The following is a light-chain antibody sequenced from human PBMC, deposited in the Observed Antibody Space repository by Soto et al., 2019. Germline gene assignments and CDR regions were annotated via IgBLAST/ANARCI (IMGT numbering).Light chain of an antibody. V-gene: IGKV3-15*01. J-gene: IGKJ1*01. CDR1: QSVDNN. CDR3: QQYNYWPRT. CDR2: GAS. Sequence: EIVMTQSPATLSVSPGERATLSCRASQSVDNNLAWYQQKPGQAPRLLIHGASFRVTGIPARFSGSGSGTDFTLTISSLRSEDFAIYYCQQYNYWPRTFVQGTRVEIK.